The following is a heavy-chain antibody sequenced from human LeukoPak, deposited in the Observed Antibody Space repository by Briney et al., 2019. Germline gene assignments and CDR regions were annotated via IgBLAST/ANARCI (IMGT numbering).Heavy chain of an antibody. CDR3: ARELAVAGTLSY. V-gene: IGHV4-61*02. CDR2: IYTSGST. J-gene: IGHJ4*02. D-gene: IGHD6-19*01. CDR1: GGSISSGSYY. Sequence: SETLSLTCTVSGGSISSGSYYWSWIRQPAGKGLEWIGRIYTSGSTNYNPSLKSRVTISVDTSKNQFSLKLSSVTAADTAVYYCARELAVAGTLSYWGQGTLVTVSS.